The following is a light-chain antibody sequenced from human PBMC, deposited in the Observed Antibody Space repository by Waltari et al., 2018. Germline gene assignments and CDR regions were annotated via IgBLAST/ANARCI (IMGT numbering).Light chain of an antibody. CDR2: GVG. CDR1: SSDVGGYNY. J-gene: IGLJ1*01. CDR3: TSFAGDNTLYV. V-gene: IGLV2-8*01. Sequence: QSALTQPPSASGSPGQSVTISCTGTSSDVGGYNYVSWYQQHPGKAPKLMIYGVGKRPSGVPDRFSGSKSGNTASLTVSGLQAEDEADYYCTSFAGDNTLYVFGSGTKVSVL.